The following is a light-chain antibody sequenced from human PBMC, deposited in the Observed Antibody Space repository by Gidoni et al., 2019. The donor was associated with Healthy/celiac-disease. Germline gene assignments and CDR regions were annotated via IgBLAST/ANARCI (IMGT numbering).Light chain of an antibody. J-gene: IGKJ1*01. Sequence: DIHMTQPPSTLSASVGDRVTITCRASQSISSWLAWYQQKPGKAPKLLIYKASSVESGVPSRFSGSGSGTEFTLTISSLQPDDFATYYCQQYNSYSRTFGQGTKVEIK. CDR3: QQYNSYSRT. CDR2: KAS. V-gene: IGKV1-5*03. CDR1: QSISSW.